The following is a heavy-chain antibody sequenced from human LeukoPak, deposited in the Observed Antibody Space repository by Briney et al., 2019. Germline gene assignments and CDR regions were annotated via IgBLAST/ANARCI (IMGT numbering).Heavy chain of an antibody. CDR1: GSSISSYY. J-gene: IGHJ4*02. D-gene: IGHD3-16*01. CDR3: ARDTLLGISDY. Sequence: SETLSLTCTVSGSSISSYYWSWIRQPPGKGLEWIGYIYYSGSTNYNPSLKSRVTISVDTSKNQFSLKLSSVTAADTAVYYCARDTLLGISDYWGQGTLVTVSS. V-gene: IGHV4-59*01. CDR2: IYYSGST.